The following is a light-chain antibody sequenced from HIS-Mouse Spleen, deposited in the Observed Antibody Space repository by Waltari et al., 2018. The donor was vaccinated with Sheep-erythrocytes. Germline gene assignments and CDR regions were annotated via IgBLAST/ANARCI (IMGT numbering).Light chain of an antibody. CDR2: EVS. Sequence: QSALTQPPSASGSPGQSVTISCTATSSAVGGYNYVPWYQQHPGKAPKLMIYEVSKRPSGVPDRFSGSKSGNTASLTVSGLQAEDEADYYCSSYAGSNNYVFGTGTKVTVL. V-gene: IGLV2-8*01. J-gene: IGLJ1*01. CDR1: SSAVGGYNY. CDR3: SSYAGSNNYV.